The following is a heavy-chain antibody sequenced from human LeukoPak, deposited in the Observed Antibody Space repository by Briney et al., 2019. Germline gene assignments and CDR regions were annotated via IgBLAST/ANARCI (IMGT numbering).Heavy chain of an antibody. J-gene: IGHJ4*02. CDR3: ARRDSSGWYYFDY. D-gene: IGHD6-19*01. Sequence: GESLKISCKGSGYSFTSYWIGWVRQLPGKGVEWMGIIYPGDSDTRYSPSFQGQVTISAVKSISTAYLQWSSLKASDTAMYYCARRDSSGWYYFDYWGQGTLVTVSS. V-gene: IGHV5-51*01. CDR2: IYPGDSDT. CDR1: GYSFTSYW.